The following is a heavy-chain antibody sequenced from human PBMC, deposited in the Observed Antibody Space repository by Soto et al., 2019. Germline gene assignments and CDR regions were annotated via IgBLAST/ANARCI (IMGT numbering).Heavy chain of an antibody. J-gene: IGHJ4*02. Sequence: SETLSLTCAVSGASISGSYYYWAWLRQSPGKGPEWIGSVFYTGFTSYNPSLESRVSVSVDTSKSQFSLKLSAVTAADTAVYYCATAQKGYNWTYFDHWGQGALVTVSS. CDR3: ATAQKGYNWTYFDH. V-gene: IGHV4-39*01. D-gene: IGHD1-20*01. CDR2: VFYTGFT. CDR1: GASISGSYYY.